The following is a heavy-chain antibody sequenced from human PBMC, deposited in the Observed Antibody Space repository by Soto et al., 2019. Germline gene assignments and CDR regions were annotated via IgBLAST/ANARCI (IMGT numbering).Heavy chain of an antibody. CDR3: AKYGGVLGDCSSTSWYSYFDY. CDR1: GFTFSSYS. CDR2: ISSSSSYI. J-gene: IGHJ4*02. V-gene: IGHV3-21*01. Sequence: GGSLRLSCAASGFTFSSYSMNWVRQAPGKGLEWVSSISSSSSYIYYADSVKGRFTISRDNAKNSLYLQMNSLRAEDTAVYYCAKYGGVLGDCSSTSWYSYFDYWGQGTLVTVSS. D-gene: IGHD2-2*01.